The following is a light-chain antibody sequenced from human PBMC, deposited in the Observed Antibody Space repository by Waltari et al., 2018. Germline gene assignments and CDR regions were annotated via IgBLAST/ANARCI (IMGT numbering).Light chain of an antibody. V-gene: IGLV1-40*01. CDR1: SSNIGAGYD. CDR3: QSYDSSLSGSRV. Sequence: QSVLTQPPSVSGAPGQRVTISCTGSSSNIGAGYDVHWYQQLPGTAPKLLIYNNLQQPSGVPARFSGSKSGTSASLAITGLQAEDEAVYYCQSYDSSLSGSRVFGGGTKLTVL. J-gene: IGLJ3*02. CDR2: NNL.